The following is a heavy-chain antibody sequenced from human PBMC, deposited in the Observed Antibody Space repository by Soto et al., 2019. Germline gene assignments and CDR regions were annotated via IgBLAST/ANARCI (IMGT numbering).Heavy chain of an antibody. J-gene: IGHJ6*02. Sequence: PGGSLRLSCAASGFTFSSYGMHWVRQAPGKGLEWVAVISYDGSNKYYADSVKGRFTISRDNSKNTLYLQMNSLRAEDTAVYYCAKDQEWLDPYYYYGMDVWGQGTTVTVSS. CDR2: ISYDGSNK. V-gene: IGHV3-30*18. CDR1: GFTFSSYG. CDR3: AKDQEWLDPYYYYGMDV. D-gene: IGHD6-19*01.